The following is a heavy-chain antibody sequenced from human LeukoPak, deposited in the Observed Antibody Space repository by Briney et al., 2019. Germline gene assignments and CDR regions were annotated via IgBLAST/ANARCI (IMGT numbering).Heavy chain of an antibody. Sequence: NSSETLSLTCTVSGGSISSYYWSWIRQPAGKGLEWIGYIYYSGSTNYNPSLKSRVTISVDTSKNQFSLKLSSVTAADTAVYYCASSIAAGADYYYGMDVWGQGTTVTVSS. CDR2: IYYSGST. CDR1: GGSISSYY. V-gene: IGHV4-59*08. D-gene: IGHD6-13*01. J-gene: IGHJ6*02. CDR3: ASSIAAGADYYYGMDV.